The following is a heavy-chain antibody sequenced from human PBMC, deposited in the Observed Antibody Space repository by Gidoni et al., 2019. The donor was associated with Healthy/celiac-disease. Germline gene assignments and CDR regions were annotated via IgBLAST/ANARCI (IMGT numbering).Heavy chain of an antibody. Sequence: QLQLQESGPGLVQPSATLSLTCTVSGGSISRSSYYWGWIRQPPGKGLGWIGSIYYSGSTYYNPSLKSRVTISVDTSKNQFSLKLSSVTAADTAVYYCASLGDIAGTFLDYWGQGTLVTVSS. CDR3: ASLGDIAGTFLDY. V-gene: IGHV4-39*01. CDR2: IYYSGST. J-gene: IGHJ4*02. D-gene: IGHD5-12*01. CDR1: GGSISRSSYY.